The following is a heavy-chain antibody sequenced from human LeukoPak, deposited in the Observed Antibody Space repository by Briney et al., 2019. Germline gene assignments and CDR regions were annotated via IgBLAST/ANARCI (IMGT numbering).Heavy chain of an antibody. Sequence: PGGSLRLSCAASGFTFNDYYMSWIRQAPGKGLEWVSYMSSSGSTIYYADSVKGRFTISRDNAKNSLYLQMNSLRAEDTAVYYCARVDKISWHRLDFWGQGTQVTVSS. CDR3: ARVDKISWHRLDF. J-gene: IGHJ4*02. CDR2: MSSSGSTI. V-gene: IGHV3-11*01. CDR1: GFTFNDYY. D-gene: IGHD2-2*03.